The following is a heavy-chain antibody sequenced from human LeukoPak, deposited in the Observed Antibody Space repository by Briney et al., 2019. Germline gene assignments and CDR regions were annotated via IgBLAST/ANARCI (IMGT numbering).Heavy chain of an antibody. CDR1: GYTFTSYD. Sequence: ASVKVSCKASGYTFTSYDINWVRQATGQGLEWMGWMNPNSGNTGYAQKFQGRVTMTRNTSISTAYMELSSLRSEDTAMYYCARGRCSGGSCYPWFDPWGQGTLVTVSS. CDR3: ARGRCSGGSCYPWFDP. J-gene: IGHJ5*02. V-gene: IGHV1-8*01. D-gene: IGHD2-15*01. CDR2: MNPNSGNT.